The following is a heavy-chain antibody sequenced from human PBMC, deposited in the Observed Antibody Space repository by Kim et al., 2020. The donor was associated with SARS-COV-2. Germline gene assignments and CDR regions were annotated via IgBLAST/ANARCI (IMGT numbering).Heavy chain of an antibody. J-gene: IGHJ4*02. Sequence: GGSLRLSCAASGFTFDDYPTYWVRQTPGKGLEWVSRISWNSVIIAYADSVKGRFTVSRDNAKNSLYLQMTSLRTDDTAFYYCAKGDYNKYDALDYWGQGTLVTVSS. D-gene: IGHD4-4*01. V-gene: IGHV3-9*01. CDR3: AKGDYNKYDALDY. CDR1: GFTFDDYP. CDR2: ISWNSVII.